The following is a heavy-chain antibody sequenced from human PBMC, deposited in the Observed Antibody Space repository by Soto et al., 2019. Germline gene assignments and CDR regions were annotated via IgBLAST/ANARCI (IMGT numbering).Heavy chain of an antibody. V-gene: IGHV4-59*08. J-gene: IGHJ6*02. Sequence: TLSLTCTVSGGSISSYYWSWIRQPPGKGLEWIGYIYYSGSTNYNPSLKSRVTISVDTSKNQFSLKLSSVTAADTAVYYCARLRTHCSSTSCPHGMDVWGQGTTVTVSS. CDR2: IYYSGST. D-gene: IGHD2-2*01. CDR1: GGSISSYY. CDR3: ARLRTHCSSTSCPHGMDV.